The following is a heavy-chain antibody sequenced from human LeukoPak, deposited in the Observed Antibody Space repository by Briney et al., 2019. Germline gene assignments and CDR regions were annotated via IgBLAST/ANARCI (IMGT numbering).Heavy chain of an antibody. J-gene: IGHJ5*02. Sequence: SETLSLTRAVSGGSISSGGYSWSWIRQPPGKGLEWNGYIYHSGSTYYNPSLKSPVTISVDRSKNQFSLKLSSVTAADTAVYYCAREGYYDSSGPTSAFDPWGQGTLVTVSS. CDR3: AREGYYDSSGPTSAFDP. V-gene: IGHV4-30-2*01. CDR2: IYHSGST. CDR1: GGSISSGGYS. D-gene: IGHD3-22*01.